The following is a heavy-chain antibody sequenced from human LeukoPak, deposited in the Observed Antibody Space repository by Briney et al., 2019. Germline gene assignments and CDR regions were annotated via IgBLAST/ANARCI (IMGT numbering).Heavy chain of an antibody. CDR2: IYYSGST. CDR1: GGSISRGGYY. J-gene: IGHJ5*02. Sequence: SQTLSLTCTVCGGSISRGGYYWSWIRQPPGKGLEWIGYIYYSGSTYYNPSLNSRVTISVDTSKNQFSLKLTSVTAADTAVYYCARGKTVTTYNLFDPWGQGTLVTVSS. CDR3: ARGKTVTTYNLFDP. V-gene: IGHV4-31*03. D-gene: IGHD4-17*01.